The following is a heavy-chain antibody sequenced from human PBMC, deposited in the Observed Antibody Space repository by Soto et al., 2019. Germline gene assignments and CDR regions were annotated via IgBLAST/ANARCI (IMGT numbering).Heavy chain of an antibody. CDR1: GFTFSSYG. CDR2: IWYDGSNK. J-gene: IGHJ3*02. Sequence: QVQLVESGGGVVQPGRSLRLSCAASGFTFSSYGMHWVRQAPGKGLEWVAVIWYDGSNKYYADSVTGRFTISSDNSKNKMYLQMNDLRAEDTAVYYCARDGSALQDYGVYVLSRSHAFDIWGQGTMVTVSS. CDR3: ARDGSALQDYGVYVLSRSHAFDI. V-gene: IGHV3-33*01. D-gene: IGHD4-17*01.